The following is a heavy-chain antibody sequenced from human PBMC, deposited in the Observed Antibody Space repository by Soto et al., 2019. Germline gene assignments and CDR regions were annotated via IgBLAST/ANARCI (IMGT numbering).Heavy chain of an antibody. D-gene: IGHD6-25*01. V-gene: IGHV1-69*12. CDR1: GGTFGSSA. CDR2: IIPIFATP. Sequence: QVQLVQSGAEVKKPGASVTVSCKASGGTFGSSAISWVRQAPGQVLEWMGGIIPIFATPDYAQKFQGRVTITADEATSTAYMELTSLRSEDTAVYYCARDKGRLKLGGNYYSAMNVWGQGTTVTVSS. CDR3: ARDKGRLKLGGNYYSAMNV. J-gene: IGHJ6*02.